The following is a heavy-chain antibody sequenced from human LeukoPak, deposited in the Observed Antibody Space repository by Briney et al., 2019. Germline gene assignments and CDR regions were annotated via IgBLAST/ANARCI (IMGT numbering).Heavy chain of an antibody. Sequence: SGTLSLTCTVSGGSISSSSYYWGWIRQPPGKGLEWICSIYYSGSTYYNPSLKSRVTISVDTSKNQFSLKLSSLTAADTAVYYCARHWVTSSSTNWFDPWGQGALVTVSS. J-gene: IGHJ5*02. CDR2: IYYSGST. CDR1: GGSISSSSYY. D-gene: IGHD6-6*01. V-gene: IGHV4-39*01. CDR3: ARHWVTSSSTNWFDP.